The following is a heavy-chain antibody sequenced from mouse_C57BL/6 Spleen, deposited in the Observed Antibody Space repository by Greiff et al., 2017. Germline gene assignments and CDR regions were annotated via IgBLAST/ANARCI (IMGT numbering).Heavy chain of an antibody. CDR3: ARYYYSKGVFAY. CDR1: GYTFTSYW. CDR2: IYPGSGST. J-gene: IGHJ3*01. D-gene: IGHD2-5*01. Sequence: VQLQQPGAELVKPGASVKMSCKASGYTFTSYWITWVKQRPGQGLEWIGDIYPGSGSTNYNEKFKSKATLTVDTSSSTAYMQLSSLTSEDSAVFDCARYYYSKGVFAYWGQGTLVTVSA. V-gene: IGHV1-55*01.